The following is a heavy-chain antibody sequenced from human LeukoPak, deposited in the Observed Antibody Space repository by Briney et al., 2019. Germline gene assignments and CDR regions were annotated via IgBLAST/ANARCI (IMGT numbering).Heavy chain of an antibody. J-gene: IGHJ4*02. CDR3: AKDHFRFRGVIQASDTMPDY. V-gene: IGHV4-34*01. CDR1: GGSFGGYY. CDR2: INHSGST. D-gene: IGHD3-10*01. Sequence: SETLSLTCAVYGGSFGGYYWSWIRQPPGKGLEWIGEINHSGSTNYNPSLKSRVTISVDTSKNQFSLKLSSVTAADTAVYYCAKDHFRFRGVIQASDTMPDYWGQGTLVTVSS.